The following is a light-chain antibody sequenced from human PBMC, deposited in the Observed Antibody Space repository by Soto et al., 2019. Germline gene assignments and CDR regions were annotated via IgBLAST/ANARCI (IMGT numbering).Light chain of an antibody. Sequence: DIQMTQSPSSLSASVGDRVTITCRASQSIGNSLNWYQQRPGKAPKLLIYAASTLQSGVPSRFSGSGSGTEFTFTISSLQPDDSATYYCQQYDSYSTFGQGTKVDIK. CDR3: QQYDSYST. J-gene: IGKJ1*01. CDR1: QSIGNS. V-gene: IGKV1-39*01. CDR2: AAS.